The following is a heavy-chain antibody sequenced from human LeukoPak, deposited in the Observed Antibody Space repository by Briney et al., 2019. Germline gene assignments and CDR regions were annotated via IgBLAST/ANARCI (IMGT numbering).Heavy chain of an antibody. CDR2: IYYTGST. J-gene: IGHJ4*02. CDR1: GFIFSTYA. D-gene: IGHD5-24*01. CDR3: ARHGPRRDGYNYDY. V-gene: IGHV4-59*08. Sequence: GSLRLSCAASGFIFSTYAMSWIRQPPGKGLECIGYIYYTGSTNYNYNPSLKSRVTISVDTSKNQFSLKLSSVTAADTAVYYCARHGPRRDGYNYDYWGPGTLVTVSS.